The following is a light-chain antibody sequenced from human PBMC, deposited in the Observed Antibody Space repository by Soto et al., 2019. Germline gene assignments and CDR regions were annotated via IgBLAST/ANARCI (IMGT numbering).Light chain of an antibody. CDR2: GAS. V-gene: IGKV3-20*01. CDR1: QSVSSSY. Sequence: EIVLTQSPGTLSLSPGERATLSCRASQSVSSSYLAWYQQKPGQAPRLLIYGASSRATGIPDRFSGSGSGTDFTLTISRLEPEDFAVYSCQQYGSSPLVYTFGQGTKLEIK. CDR3: QQYGSSPLVYT. J-gene: IGKJ2*01.